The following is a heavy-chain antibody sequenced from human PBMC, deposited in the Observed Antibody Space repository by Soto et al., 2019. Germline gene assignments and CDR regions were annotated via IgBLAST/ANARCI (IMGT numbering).Heavy chain of an antibody. Sequence: PSETLSLTCAVYGGSFSGYYWSWIRQPPGKGLEWIGELNHSGSTNYNPSLKSRVTISVDTSKNQFSLKLSSVTAADTAVYYCARGPYYYGSGVRGYFDYWGQGTLVTVSS. CDR2: LNHSGST. CDR1: GGSFSGYY. J-gene: IGHJ4*02. V-gene: IGHV4-34*01. CDR3: ARGPYYYGSGVRGYFDY. D-gene: IGHD3-10*01.